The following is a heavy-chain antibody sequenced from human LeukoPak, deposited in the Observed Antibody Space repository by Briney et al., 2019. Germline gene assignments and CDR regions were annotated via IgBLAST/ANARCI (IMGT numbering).Heavy chain of an antibody. D-gene: IGHD6-13*01. CDR3: ARDLDYSSPDY. J-gene: IGHJ4*02. Sequence: GGSLRLSCAASGFTFSTTAMGWVRQAPGKGLEWLSVISGSGDNTVMSGSGENTYYADSVKGRFTISRDNSKNTLYLQMNSLRAEDTAVYYCARDLDYSSPDYWGQGTLVTVSS. CDR2: ISGSGDNTVMSGSGENT. V-gene: IGHV3-23*01. CDR1: GFTFSTTA.